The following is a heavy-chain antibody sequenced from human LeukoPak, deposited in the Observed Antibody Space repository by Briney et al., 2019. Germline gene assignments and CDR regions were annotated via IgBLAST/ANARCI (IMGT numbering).Heavy chain of an antibody. CDR1: GFTFSSYS. CDR2: ISSSSSYI. CDR3: ARDNILVPAAHGDYYYYGMDV. Sequence: GGSLRLSCAASGFTFSSYSMNWVRQAPGKGLEWASSISSSSSYIYYADSVKGRFTISRDNAKNSLYLQMNSLRAEDTAVYYCARDNILVPAAHGDYYYYGMDVWGKGTTVTVSS. J-gene: IGHJ6*04. V-gene: IGHV3-21*03. D-gene: IGHD2-2*01.